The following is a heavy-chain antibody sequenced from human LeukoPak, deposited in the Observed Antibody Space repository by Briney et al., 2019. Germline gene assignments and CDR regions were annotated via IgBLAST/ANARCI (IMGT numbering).Heavy chain of an antibody. J-gene: IGHJ4*02. CDR3: ATDSDPWGPATGTIYY. Sequence: ASVKLSCKISGHALSDLSIHWVRQAPGRGPEWMGGFDPEVGDKMHAQKFQGRVTMTEDTSTDTAYMELNSLRSEDTAVYYCATDSDPWGPATGTIYYWGQGTLVTVSS. CDR2: FDPEVGDK. V-gene: IGHV1-24*01. CDR1: GHALSDLS. D-gene: IGHD1-1*01.